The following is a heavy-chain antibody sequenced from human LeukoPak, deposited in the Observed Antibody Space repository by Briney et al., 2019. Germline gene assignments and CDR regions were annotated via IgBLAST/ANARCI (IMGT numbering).Heavy chain of an antibody. D-gene: IGHD6-19*01. V-gene: IGHV4-34*01. CDR3: ARGCSSGWYGARLYYYYMDV. CDR1: RGSSSGYY. CDR2: INHSGST. J-gene: IGHJ6*03. Sequence: SETPSLTCADSRGSSSGYYWSWIRQPPGKGLEWIGEINHSGSTNYNPSVKSRVTISVATSKNRYSLKLSSVTAADTAVYYCARGCSSGWYGARLYYYYMDVWGKGTTVTVSS.